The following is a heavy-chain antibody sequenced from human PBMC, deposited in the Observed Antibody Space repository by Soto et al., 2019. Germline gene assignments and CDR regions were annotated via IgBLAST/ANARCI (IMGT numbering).Heavy chain of an antibody. Sequence: GGSLRLSCAASGFTVSSNYMSWVRQAPGKGLEWVSVIYSGGSTYYADSVKGRFTISRDNSKNTLYLQMNSLRAEDTAVYYCARTVVVVAATRRRWFDPWGQGTLVTVSS. D-gene: IGHD2-15*01. CDR3: ARTVVVVAATRRRWFDP. J-gene: IGHJ5*02. CDR1: GFTVSSNY. V-gene: IGHV3-66*01. CDR2: IYSGGST.